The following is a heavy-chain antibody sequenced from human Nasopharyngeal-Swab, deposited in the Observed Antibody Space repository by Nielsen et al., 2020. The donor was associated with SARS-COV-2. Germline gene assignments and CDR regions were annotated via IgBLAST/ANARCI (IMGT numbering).Heavy chain of an antibody. J-gene: IGHJ6*02. Sequence: SETLSLTCAVYGGTFSGYYWRWIRQLPGQGLEWIGEINHSGSTNYNPSLKSRVTISVDTSKNQFSLKLSSVTAADTAVYYCARDRYCSGGSCYRYYYYYGMDVWGQGTTVTVSS. D-gene: IGHD2-15*01. CDR3: ARDRYCSGGSCYRYYYYYGMDV. CDR1: GGTFSGYY. V-gene: IGHV4-34*01. CDR2: INHSGST.